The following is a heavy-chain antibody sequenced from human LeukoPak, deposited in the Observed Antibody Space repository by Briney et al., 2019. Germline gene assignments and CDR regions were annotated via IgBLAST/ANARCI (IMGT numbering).Heavy chain of an antibody. J-gene: IGHJ1*01. CDR2: INHSGST. Sequence: SETLSLTCAVYGGSFSAYYWSWIRQPPGKGLEWIGEINHSGSTNYNPSLKSRVTISVDTSKNQFSLKLSSVTAADTAVYYCARHSIVVVPAAMIVEYFEHWGQGTLVTVSS. V-gene: IGHV4-34*01. CDR3: ARHSIVVVPAAMIVEYFEH. D-gene: IGHD2-2*01. CDR1: GGSFSAYY.